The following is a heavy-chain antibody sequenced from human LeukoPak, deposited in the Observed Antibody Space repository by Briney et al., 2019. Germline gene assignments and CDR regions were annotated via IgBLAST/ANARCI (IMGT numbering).Heavy chain of an antibody. CDR3: ARDINEREGSSSDY. D-gene: IGHD6-6*01. Sequence: PGGSLRLSCVASGFTFSSYSMNWVRQAPGKGLEWVSSISSSSSYIYYADSVKGRFTISRDNAKNSLYLQMNSLRAEDTAVYYCARDINEREGSSSDYWGQGTLVTVSS. J-gene: IGHJ4*02. CDR2: ISSSSSYI. CDR1: GFTFSSYS. V-gene: IGHV3-21*01.